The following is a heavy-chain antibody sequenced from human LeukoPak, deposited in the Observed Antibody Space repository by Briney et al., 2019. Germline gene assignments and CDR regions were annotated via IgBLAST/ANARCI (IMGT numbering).Heavy chain of an antibody. Sequence: GGSLRLSCAASGFTFSSYAMSWFRQAPGKGLEWVSAISGSGGSTYYADSVKGRFTISRDNSKNTLYLQMNSLRAEDTAVYYCAKDSTVTPGTSDAFDIWGQGTMVTVSS. CDR3: AKDSTVTPGTSDAFDI. CDR2: ISGSGGST. J-gene: IGHJ3*02. CDR1: GFTFSSYA. V-gene: IGHV3-23*01. D-gene: IGHD3-10*01.